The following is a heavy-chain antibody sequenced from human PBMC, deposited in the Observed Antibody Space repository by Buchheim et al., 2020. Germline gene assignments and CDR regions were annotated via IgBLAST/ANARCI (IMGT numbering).Heavy chain of an antibody. Sequence: QMQLQESGPGLVKPSGTLSLTCTVSGGSISSGYWWTWVRQPPGKGLEWIGQISHTGNINYNPSLKSRVAISLDKSKNHFYLNLSSVTAADTAVYYCASLGLSVPGAPWGQGTL. J-gene: IGHJ5*02. V-gene: IGHV4-4*02. D-gene: IGHD6-19*01. CDR1: GGSISSGYW. CDR3: ASLGLSVPGAP. CDR2: ISHTGNI.